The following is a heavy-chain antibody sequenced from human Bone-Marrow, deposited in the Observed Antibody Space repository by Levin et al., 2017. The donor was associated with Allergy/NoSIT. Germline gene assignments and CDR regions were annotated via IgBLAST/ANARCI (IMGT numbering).Heavy chain of an antibody. CDR3: AREDSYDSSGSLGF. CDR1: GLIFNNYG. Sequence: GGSLRLSCAASGLIFNNYGMNWVRQAPGKGLEWVSSISSSGIYIYYADSMKGRFTISRDNAKKSLYLQMNSLRAEDTAVYYCAREDSYDSSGSLGFWGQGTLVTVSS. J-gene: IGHJ4*02. V-gene: IGHV3-21*01. CDR2: ISSSGIYI. D-gene: IGHD3-22*01.